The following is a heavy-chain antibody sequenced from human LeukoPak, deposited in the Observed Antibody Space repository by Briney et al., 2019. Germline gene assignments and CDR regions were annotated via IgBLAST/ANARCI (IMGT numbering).Heavy chain of an antibody. D-gene: IGHD3-16*02. Sequence: ASVKVSCKASGYTFTSYGISWVRQAPGQGLEWVGWISAYNGNTNYAQKLQGRVTMTTDTSTSTAYMELRSLRSDDTAVYYCAREPYDYVWGSYRRGYYFDYWGQGTLVTVSS. CDR3: AREPYDYVWGSYRRGYYFDY. V-gene: IGHV1-18*01. CDR2: ISAYNGNT. CDR1: GYTFTSYG. J-gene: IGHJ4*02.